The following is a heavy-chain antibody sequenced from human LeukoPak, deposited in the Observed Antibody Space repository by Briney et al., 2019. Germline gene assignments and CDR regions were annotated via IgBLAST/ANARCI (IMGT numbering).Heavy chain of an antibody. CDR1: GFTFSSYS. V-gene: IGHV3-48*01. CDR3: ASPPLAGGDAFDI. J-gene: IGHJ3*02. Sequence: GGSLRLSCAASGFTFSSYSMNWVRQAPGKGLEWVSYISSSSSTIYYADSVKGRFTISRDNAKNSLYLQMNSLRAEDTAVYYCASPPLAGGDAFDIWGQGTMVTVSS. D-gene: IGHD1-26*01. CDR2: ISSSSSTI.